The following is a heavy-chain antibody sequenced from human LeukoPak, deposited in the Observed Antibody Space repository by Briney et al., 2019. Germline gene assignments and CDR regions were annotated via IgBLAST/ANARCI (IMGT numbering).Heavy chain of an antibody. D-gene: IGHD1-20*01. CDR1: GFTFSSYG. J-gene: IGHJ4*02. V-gene: IGHV3-30*02. Sequence: GGSLRLSCAASGFTFSSYGMHWVRQAPGKGLEWVAFIRYDGSNKYYADSVKGRFTISRDNSKNTLYLQMNSLRAEDTAVYYCAKDHNGITGTEYFDYWGQGTLVTVSS. CDR3: AKDHNGITGTEYFDY. CDR2: IRYDGSNK.